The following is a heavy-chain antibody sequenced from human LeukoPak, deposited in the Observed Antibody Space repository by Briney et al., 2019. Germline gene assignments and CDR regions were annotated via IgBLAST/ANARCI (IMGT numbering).Heavy chain of an antibody. Sequence: ESGPTLVKPTQTLTLTCTFSGFSLITGGVGVGWIRQPPGKALEWLALIYWSDDKRYSPSLKSRLTITKDTSKNQVVLTMTNMDPVDTATYYCAHTQYYYDSSGYYVQYFQHWGQGTLVTVSS. J-gene: IGHJ1*01. CDR3: AHTQYYYDSSGYYVQYFQH. CDR1: GFSLITGGVG. D-gene: IGHD3-22*01. V-gene: IGHV2-5*01. CDR2: IYWSDDK.